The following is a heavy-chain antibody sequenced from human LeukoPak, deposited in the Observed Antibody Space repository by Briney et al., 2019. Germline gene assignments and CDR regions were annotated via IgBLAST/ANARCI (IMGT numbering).Heavy chain of an antibody. Sequence: PSETLSLTCTVSGGSISSYYWSWIRQPPGKGLEWIGYIYHSGSTYYNPSLKSRVTISVDRSKNQFSLKLSSVTAADTAVYYCARWRTGGRWAFDIWGQGTMVTVSS. D-gene: IGHD7-27*01. CDR1: GGSISSYY. CDR2: IYHSGST. CDR3: ARWRTGGRWAFDI. V-gene: IGHV4-59*12. J-gene: IGHJ3*02.